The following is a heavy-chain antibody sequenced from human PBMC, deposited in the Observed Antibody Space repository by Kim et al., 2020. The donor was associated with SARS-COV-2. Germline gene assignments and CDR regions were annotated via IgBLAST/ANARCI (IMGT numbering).Heavy chain of an antibody. CDR1: GGSFRSNSYY. D-gene: IGHD1-26*01. Sequence: SETLSLTCTVSGGSFRSNSYYYTWLRQPPGKGLQLIGYIYYSGNTNYNPSLESRATISVDSSKNQFSLNLTSVTTADAAVYFCARSLVLSGKFYF. J-gene: IGHJ4*01. CDR3: ARSLVLSGKFYF. V-gene: IGHV4-61*01. CDR2: IYYSGNT.